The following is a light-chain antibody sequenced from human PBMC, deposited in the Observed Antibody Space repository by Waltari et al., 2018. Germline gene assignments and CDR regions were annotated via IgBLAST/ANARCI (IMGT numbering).Light chain of an antibody. Sequence: SSELTQDPAVSVALGQTVRITCQGDSLRSYYASWYQQKPGQAPVLVLYGKNNRPSGLPDRFYGSSSGNTASLTITGAQAEDEADYYCNSRDSSGNHVVFGGGTKLTVL. CDR2: GKN. J-gene: IGLJ2*01. CDR3: NSRDSSGNHVV. CDR1: SLRSYY. V-gene: IGLV3-19*01.